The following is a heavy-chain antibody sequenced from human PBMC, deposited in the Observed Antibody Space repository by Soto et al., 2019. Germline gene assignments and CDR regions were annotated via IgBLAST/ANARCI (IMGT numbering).Heavy chain of an antibody. CDR3: ATHNVLLWFGELTTIDY. J-gene: IGHJ4*02. Sequence: PGGSLRLSCAASGFTFSSYAMSWVRQAPGKGLEWVSAISGGGGRTYYADSVKGRFTISRDNSKNTLYLQMNSLRAEDTAVYYCATHNVLLWFGELTTIDYWGQGTLVTVSS. D-gene: IGHD3-10*01. CDR2: ISGGGGRT. CDR1: GFTFSSYA. V-gene: IGHV3-23*01.